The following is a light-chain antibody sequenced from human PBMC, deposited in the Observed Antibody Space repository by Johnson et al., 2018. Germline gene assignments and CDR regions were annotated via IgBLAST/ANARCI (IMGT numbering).Light chain of an antibody. V-gene: IGLV1-51*02. CDR1: SSNIGNNY. Sequence: QSVLTQPPSVSAAPGQKVTISCSGSSSNIGNNYVSWYQQLPGTAPKLLIYENNKRPSGIPDRFSGSKSGTSATLVITGLQTGDEADYYCGTWDSSLSAENVFGTGTKVTGL. CDR2: ENN. CDR3: GTWDSSLSAENV. J-gene: IGLJ1*01.